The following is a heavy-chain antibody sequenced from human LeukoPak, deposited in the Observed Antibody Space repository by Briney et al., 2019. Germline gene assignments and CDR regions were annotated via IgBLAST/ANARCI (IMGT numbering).Heavy chain of an antibody. CDR2: ISGRDEST. D-gene: IGHD1-1*01. V-gene: IGHV3-23*01. CDR1: GLTFSNYA. J-gene: IGHJ4*02. CDR3: AKVTGTTNY. Sequence: GGSLRLSCAVSGLTFSNYALSWVRQAPGKGLEWVSAISGRDESTYYADSVKGRFTISRDNSKSTLYLQMSSLRAEDTAVYHCAKVTGTTNYWGQGTLATVSS.